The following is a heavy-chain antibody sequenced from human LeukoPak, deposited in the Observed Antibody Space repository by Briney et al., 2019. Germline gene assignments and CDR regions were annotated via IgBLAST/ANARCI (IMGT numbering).Heavy chain of an antibody. J-gene: IGHJ4*02. CDR3: ARWGGVRPAKSYDLWSGPYDY. CDR1: GYTFTSAN. CDR2: INPSGGST. V-gene: IGHV1-46*01. D-gene: IGHD3-3*01. Sequence: ASVKLSCKASGYTFTSANMHWVRQAPGQGLEWMGIINPSGGSTIYAQKFQGRVTMTRDTSTTTFYMELSSLRSEDTAVYYCARWGGVRPAKSYDLWSGPYDYWGQGTLVTVSS.